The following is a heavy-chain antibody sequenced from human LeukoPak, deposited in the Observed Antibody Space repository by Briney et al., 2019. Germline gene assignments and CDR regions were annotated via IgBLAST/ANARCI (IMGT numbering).Heavy chain of an antibody. Sequence: ASVKVSCKASGYTFTSYYMHWVRQAPGQGLEWMGIINPSGGSTSYAQKFQGRVTMTRDTSTSTVYMELSSLRSEDTAVYYCARAINEYYDFWSGKYYGMDVWGQGTPVTVSS. CDR1: GYTFTSYY. D-gene: IGHD3-3*01. CDR3: ARAINEYYDFWSGKYYGMDV. J-gene: IGHJ6*02. V-gene: IGHV1-46*01. CDR2: INPSGGST.